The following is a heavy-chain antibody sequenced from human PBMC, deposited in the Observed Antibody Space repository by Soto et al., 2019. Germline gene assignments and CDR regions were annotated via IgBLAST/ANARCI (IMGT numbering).Heavy chain of an antibody. Sequence: QVQLVQSGAEVRKPGSSVKVSCKASGGTFRNHTISWVRQAPGQGLEWMGRIIPILNIANYAQKLEGRVTITADKSTSTAYMELSSLRSDDTAVYYCARVAEMGTVTNGFYYYMDVWGKGTTVTVSS. D-gene: IGHD4-17*01. J-gene: IGHJ6*03. CDR2: IIPILNIA. V-gene: IGHV1-69*02. CDR3: ARVAEMGTVTNGFYYYMDV. CDR1: GGTFRNHT.